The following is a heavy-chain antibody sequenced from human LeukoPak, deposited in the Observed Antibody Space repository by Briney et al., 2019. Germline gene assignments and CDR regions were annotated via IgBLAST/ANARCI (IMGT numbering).Heavy chain of an antibody. CDR3: AGVVIAPGTFDI. CDR1: GYTFTGYY. J-gene: IGHJ3*02. Sequence: ASVKVSCKASGYTFTGYYMHWVRQAPGQGLEWMGRINPNGGGTNYAQKFQGRVTMTRDTSISTAYMELSRLRSDDTAVYYCAGVVIAPGTFDIWGQGTMVTVSS. V-gene: IGHV1-2*06. CDR2: INPNGGGT. D-gene: IGHD3-22*01.